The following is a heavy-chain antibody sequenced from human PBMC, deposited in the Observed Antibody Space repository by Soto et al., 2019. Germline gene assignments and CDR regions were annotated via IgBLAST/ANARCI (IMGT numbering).Heavy chain of an antibody. J-gene: IGHJ4*02. Sequence: QVQLVQSGAEVKKPGSSVKVSCKASGGTFSSYAISWVRQAPGQGLEWMGGIIPIFGTANYAQKFQGRVTITAAESTSTAYMELSSLRSEDTAVYYCARDTGKNYYDSSGYYYGFDYWGQGTLVTVSS. V-gene: IGHV1-69*01. CDR1: GGTFSSYA. CDR2: IIPIFGTA. CDR3: ARDTGKNYYDSSGYYYGFDY. D-gene: IGHD3-22*01.